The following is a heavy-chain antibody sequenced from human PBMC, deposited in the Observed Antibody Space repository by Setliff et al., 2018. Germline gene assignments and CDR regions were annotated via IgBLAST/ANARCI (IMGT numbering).Heavy chain of an antibody. J-gene: IGHJ3*02. CDR3: ARALTHGDVFDI. Sequence: PGGSLRLSCAASGFTFSTYRMHWVRQAPGKGLEWVAIIWDDGGYKYHADSVKGRFTISRDNAKNSLFLQMNSLRAEETAVYYCARALTHGDVFDIWGQGTMVTVS. V-gene: IGHV3-33*08. CDR2: IWDDGGYK. CDR1: GFTFSTYR.